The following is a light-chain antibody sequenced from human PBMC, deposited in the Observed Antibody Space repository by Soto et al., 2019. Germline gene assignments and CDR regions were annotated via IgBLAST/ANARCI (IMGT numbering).Light chain of an antibody. Sequence: DIQLTQSPSTLSGSVGDRVTLTCLASQTISSWLAWYQQKPGKAPKLLIYAASSLQSGVPSRFSGSGSGTEFTLTISSLQSEDFAVYYCQQYNNWPPITFGQGTRLEIK. V-gene: IGKV1-5*01. CDR2: AAS. CDR3: QQYNNWPPIT. CDR1: QTISSW. J-gene: IGKJ5*01.